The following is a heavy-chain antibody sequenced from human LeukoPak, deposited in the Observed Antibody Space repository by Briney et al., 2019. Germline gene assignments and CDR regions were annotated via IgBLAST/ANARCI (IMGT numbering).Heavy chain of an antibody. CDR3: AKDLYPNYDFWSGYPSYMDV. J-gene: IGHJ6*03. CDR1: GFTFSSYA. CDR2: ISGSGGST. V-gene: IGHV3-23*01. D-gene: IGHD3-3*01. Sequence: QPGGSLRLSCAASGFTFSSYAMSWVRQAPGKGLEWVSAISGSGGSTYYADSVKRRFTISRDNSKNTLYLQMNSLRAEDTAVYYCAKDLYPNYDFWSGYPSYMDVWGKGTTVTVSS.